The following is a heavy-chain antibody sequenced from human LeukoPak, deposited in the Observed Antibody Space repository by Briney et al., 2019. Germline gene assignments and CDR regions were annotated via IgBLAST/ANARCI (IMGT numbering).Heavy chain of an antibody. Sequence: GGSLRLSCSASGFTFSTLPMHWVRQAPGKGLEYVSGSSSNGGSTYYADSAKGRFIISRDNSKNTLYLQMSSLRPEDTAVYYCVNQIGGWVYWGQGTLVTVSS. CDR2: SSSNGGST. CDR3: VNQIGGWVY. CDR1: GFTFSTLP. V-gene: IGHV3-64D*06. J-gene: IGHJ4*02. D-gene: IGHD6-19*01.